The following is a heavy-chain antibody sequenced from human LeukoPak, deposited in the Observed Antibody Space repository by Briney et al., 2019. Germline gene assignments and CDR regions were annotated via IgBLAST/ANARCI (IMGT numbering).Heavy chain of an antibody. J-gene: IGHJ4*02. V-gene: IGHV4-61*08. Sequence: SETLSLTCTVSGGSINSGDYYWSWIRQPPGKGLEWIGYIYYSGSTNYNPSLKSRVTISVDTSKNQFSLKLSSVTAADTAVYYCARAPGYCSGGSCFDYWGQGTLVTVSS. D-gene: IGHD2-15*01. CDR3: ARAPGYCSGGSCFDY. CDR2: IYYSGST. CDR1: GGSINSGDYY.